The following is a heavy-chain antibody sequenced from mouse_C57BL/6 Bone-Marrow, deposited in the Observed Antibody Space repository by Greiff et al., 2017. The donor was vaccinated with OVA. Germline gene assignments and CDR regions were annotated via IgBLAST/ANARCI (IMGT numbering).Heavy chain of an antibody. CDR3: ARRGYYGHAMDD. CDR1: GFTFSSYG. Sequence: EVMLVESGGDLVKPGGSLKLSCAASGFTFSSYGMSWVRQTPDKRLEWVATISSGGSYTYYPDSVKGRFTISRDNAKNTLYLQMSSLKSEDKAMDNCARRGYYGHAMDDWGQGTSVTVSS. D-gene: IGHD2-1*01. V-gene: IGHV5-6*02. J-gene: IGHJ4*01. CDR2: ISSGGSYT.